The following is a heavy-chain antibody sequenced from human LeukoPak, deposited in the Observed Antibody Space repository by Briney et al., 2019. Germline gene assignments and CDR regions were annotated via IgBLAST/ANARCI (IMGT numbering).Heavy chain of an antibody. J-gene: IGHJ6*02. Sequence: GGSLRLSCAASGYTVSSNCMSWVSQAPGKGLEWVSVIYSGGSTYYADSVKGRFTFSRDNSKNTLYLQMNSLRAEDTAVYYCARHEVARYYGSGSYYYYYGMDVWGQGTTVTVSS. CDR3: ARHEVARYYGSGSYYYYYGMDV. V-gene: IGHV3-66*04. D-gene: IGHD3-10*01. CDR1: GYTVSSNC. CDR2: IYSGGST.